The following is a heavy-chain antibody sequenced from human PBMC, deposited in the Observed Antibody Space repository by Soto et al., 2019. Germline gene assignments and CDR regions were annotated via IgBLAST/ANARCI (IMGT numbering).Heavy chain of an antibody. CDR3: ARVRSGYDFIDY. V-gene: IGHV1-69*02. J-gene: IGHJ4*02. Sequence: GASVKVSCKASGGTFSSYTISWVRQAPGQGLEWMGRIIPILGIANYAQKFQGRVTITADKSTSTAYMELSSLRSEDTAVYYCARVRSGYDFIDYWGQGTLLTVSS. CDR1: GGTFSSYT. D-gene: IGHD5-12*01. CDR2: IIPILGIA.